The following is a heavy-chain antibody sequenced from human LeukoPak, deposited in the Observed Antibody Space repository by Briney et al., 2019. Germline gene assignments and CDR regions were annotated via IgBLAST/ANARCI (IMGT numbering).Heavy chain of an antibody. CDR2: INPSGGST. V-gene: IGHV1-46*01. J-gene: IGHJ3*02. CDR1: GYTFTSYY. Sequence: ASVKVSCKASGYTFTSYYMHWVRQAPGQGLEWMGIINPSGGSTSYAQKFQGRVTVTRDTSTSTVYMELSSLRSEDTAVYYCARVRMTHDAFDIWGQGTMVTVSS. CDR3: ARVRMTHDAFDI. D-gene: IGHD2-15*01.